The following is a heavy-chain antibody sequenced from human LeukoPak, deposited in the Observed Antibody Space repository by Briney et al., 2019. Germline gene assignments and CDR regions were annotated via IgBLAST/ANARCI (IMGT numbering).Heavy chain of an antibody. V-gene: IGHV1-46*01. CDR3: AREGGIAARPMDY. CDR1: GGTFSSYA. CDR2: ITPSGGST. Sequence: ASVKVSCKASGGTFSSYAISWVRQAPGQGLEWIGIITPSGGSTSYAQKFQGRVTMTRDTSTSTVYMELSSLRSEDTAVYYCAREGGIAARPMDYWGQGTLVTVSS. D-gene: IGHD6-6*01. J-gene: IGHJ4*02.